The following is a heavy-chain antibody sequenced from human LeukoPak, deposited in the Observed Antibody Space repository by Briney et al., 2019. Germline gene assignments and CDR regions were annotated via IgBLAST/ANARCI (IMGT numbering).Heavy chain of an antibody. J-gene: IGHJ4*02. CDR2: ICTSGST. V-gene: IGHV4-61*02. D-gene: IGHD3-22*01. CDR3: ARGTPDSSVQVFDY. Sequence: SETLSLTCTVSGGSISSGSYYWSWIRQPAGKGLEWIGRICTSGSTNYNPSLKSRVTISVDTSKNQFSLKLSSVTAADTAVYYCARGTPDSSVQVFDYWGQGTLATVSS. CDR1: GGSISSGSYY.